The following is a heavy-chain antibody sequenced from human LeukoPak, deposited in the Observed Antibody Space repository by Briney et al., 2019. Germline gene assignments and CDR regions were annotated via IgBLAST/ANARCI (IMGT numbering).Heavy chain of an antibody. J-gene: IGHJ6*02. CDR1: GFTFSYYG. CDR2: ISYDGSNE. Sequence: GRSLRLSCGPSGFTFSYYGMHWVRQAPRKGLEWVGVISYDGSNEYYADSVKGRFTISRDNSKNTLYLQMNSLRAEDTAVYYCAKAYGGYESHYYYYGMDVWGQGTTVTVSS. CDR3: AKAYGGYESHYYYYGMDV. V-gene: IGHV3-30*18. D-gene: IGHD5-12*01.